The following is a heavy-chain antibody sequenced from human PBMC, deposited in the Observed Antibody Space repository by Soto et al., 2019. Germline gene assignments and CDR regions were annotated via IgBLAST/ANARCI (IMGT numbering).Heavy chain of an antibody. CDR1: EFTFSSYW. CDR3: ARDLSGRADV. Sequence: PGGSLRLSCVASEFTFSSYWMHWVRQVPGKGLVWVSRLNEDGSFTSYADSVKGRFSIFRDSAKKTLYLQMNSLSAEDSAVYYCARDLSGRADVWGQGTTVTVSS. J-gene: IGHJ6*02. CDR2: LNEDGSFT. D-gene: IGHD3-10*01. V-gene: IGHV3-74*03.